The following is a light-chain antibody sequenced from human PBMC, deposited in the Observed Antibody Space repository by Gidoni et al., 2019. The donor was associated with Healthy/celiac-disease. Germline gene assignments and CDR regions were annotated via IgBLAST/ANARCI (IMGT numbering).Light chain of an antibody. CDR2: AES. CDR3: KQSYSTPFT. J-gene: IGKJ3*01. V-gene: IGKV1-39*01. CDR1: QSISSY. Sequence: DIQMTQSPSSLSASVGDRVTITCRESQSISSYLNWYQQKPGKAPKLLIYAESSLQSGVPSRLSGSGSGTDFTITISSLQTEDFATYYCKQSYSTPFTCGPGTKVEIK.